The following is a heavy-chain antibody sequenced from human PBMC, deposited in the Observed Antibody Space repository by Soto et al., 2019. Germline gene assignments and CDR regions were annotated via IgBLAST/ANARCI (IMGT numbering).Heavy chain of an antibody. Sequence: SQTLSLTCAISGDSVSTNSGAWNWIRQSPSRGLEWLGRTFYRSRWYSDYADSVKGRININSDTSKNQFSLQLSSVTPEDTAVYYCARAGSTMYRLHPHFDYWGQGTLVTVSS. CDR2: TFYRSRWYS. D-gene: IGHD3-9*01. CDR3: ARAGSTMYRLHPHFDY. CDR1: GDSVSTNSGA. J-gene: IGHJ4*02. V-gene: IGHV6-1*01.